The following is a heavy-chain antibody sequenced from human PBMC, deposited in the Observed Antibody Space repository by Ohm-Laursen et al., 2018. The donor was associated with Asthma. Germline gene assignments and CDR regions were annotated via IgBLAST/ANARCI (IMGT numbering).Heavy chain of an antibody. D-gene: IGHD1/OR15-1a*01. Sequence: SLRLSCAASGFTVSPYDMDWVRQAPGKGLEWVSSISGSRSNTFYSDSVKGRFTISRDNAKNSLYLQMNSLRAEDTAAYYCARVGTPHYWGQGTLVTVSS. CDR2: ISGSRSNT. J-gene: IGHJ4*02. CDR3: ARVGTPHY. CDR1: GFTVSPYD. V-gene: IGHV3-21*01.